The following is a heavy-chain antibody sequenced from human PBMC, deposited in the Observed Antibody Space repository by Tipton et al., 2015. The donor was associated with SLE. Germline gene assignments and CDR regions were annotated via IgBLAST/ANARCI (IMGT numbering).Heavy chain of an antibody. CDR1: GGSISSSRYS. V-gene: IGHV4-39*07. Sequence: TLSLTCTVSGGSISSSRYSWGWIRQPPGKGLEWIGSIYYSGSTYYHPSLKSRVTISVDTSKNHFSLKLRSVTAADTAVYYCARDNFWNRGYYFGGGEDYYYYYMDVWGKGTTVTVSS. J-gene: IGHJ6*03. CDR3: ARDNFWNRGYYFGGGEDYYYYYMDV. D-gene: IGHD3-3*01. CDR2: IYYSGST.